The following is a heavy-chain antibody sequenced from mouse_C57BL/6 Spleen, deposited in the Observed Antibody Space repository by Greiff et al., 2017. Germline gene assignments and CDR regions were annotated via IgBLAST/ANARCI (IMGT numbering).Heavy chain of an antibody. CDR1: GFTFTDYY. CDR3: ARSYYYGSSDFAY. V-gene: IGHV7-3*01. Sequence: EVKLVESGGGLVQPGGSLSLSCAASGFTFTDYYMSWVRQPPGKALEWLGFIRNKANGYTTEYSASVKGRFTISRDNSQSILYLQMNALRAEDSATYYCARSYYYGSSDFAYWGQGTLVTVSA. D-gene: IGHD1-1*01. CDR2: IRNKANGYTT. J-gene: IGHJ3*01.